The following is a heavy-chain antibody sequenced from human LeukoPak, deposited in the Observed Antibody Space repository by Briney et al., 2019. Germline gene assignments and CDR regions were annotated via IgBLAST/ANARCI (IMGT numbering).Heavy chain of an antibody. CDR1: GYTFTGYY. CDR3: ARDKAIVVVPAAILGHAFDI. CDR2: INPNSGGT. V-gene: IGHV1-2*02. J-gene: IGHJ3*02. Sequence: ASVKVSCKASGYTFTGYYMHWVRQAPGQGLKWMGWINPNSGGTNYAQKFQGRVTMTRDTSISTAYMELSRLRSDDTAVYYCARDKAIVVVPAAILGHAFDIWGQGTMVTVSS. D-gene: IGHD2-2*02.